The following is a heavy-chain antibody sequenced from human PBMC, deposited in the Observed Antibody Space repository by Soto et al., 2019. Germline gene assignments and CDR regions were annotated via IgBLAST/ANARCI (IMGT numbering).Heavy chain of an antibody. J-gene: IGHJ3*02. CDR2: IYHSGST. CDR3: ARVKYCSSTSCYRNDAFDI. CDR1: GGSINSGGYS. V-gene: IGHV4-30-2*01. D-gene: IGHD2-2*01. Sequence: SETLSLTCAVSGGSINSGGYSWSWIRQPPGKGLEWIGYIYHSGSTYYNPSLKSRVTISVDRSKNQFSLKLSSVTAADTAVYYCARVKYCSSTSCYRNDAFDIWGQGTMVTVSS.